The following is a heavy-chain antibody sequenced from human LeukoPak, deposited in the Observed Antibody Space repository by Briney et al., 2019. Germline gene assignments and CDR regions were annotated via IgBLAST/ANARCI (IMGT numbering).Heavy chain of an antibody. CDR1: GYSFTSYW. CDR3: ARRGYDSLLFDP. V-gene: IGHV5-51*01. D-gene: IGHD3-10*01. CDR2: IYPGDSDN. Sequence: GESLKISCKGSGYSFTSYWIGLVRQMAGKGLEWMGIIYPGDSDNRYSTSFQGQVTISADKSISTAYLQWSSLKASDTAMYYCARRGYDSLLFDPWGQGTLVTVSS. J-gene: IGHJ5*02.